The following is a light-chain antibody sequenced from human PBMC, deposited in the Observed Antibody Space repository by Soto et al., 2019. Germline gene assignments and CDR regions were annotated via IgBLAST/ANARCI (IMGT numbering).Light chain of an antibody. CDR2: LEGSGDY. CDR3: ETWDSNTLVV. J-gene: IGLJ2*01. Sequence: QTVVTQSSSASASLGSSVKLTCTLSRGHSSYIIAWHQQQPGKAPRYLMKLEGSGDYNKGSGVPDRFSGSSSGADRYLTISNLQFEDEADYYCETWDSNTLVVFGGGTKLTFL. CDR1: RGHSSYI. V-gene: IGLV4-60*02.